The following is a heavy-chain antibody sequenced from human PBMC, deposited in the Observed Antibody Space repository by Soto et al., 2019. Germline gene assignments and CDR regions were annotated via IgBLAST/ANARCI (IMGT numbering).Heavy chain of an antibody. CDR2: IYTSGST. D-gene: IGHD4-4*01. Sequence: QVQLQESGPGLVKPSETLSLTCTVSGGSISSYYWSWIRQPAGKGLEWIGRIYTSGSTNYNPSLKSRVTMSVETSKNQFSLKLSSVTAADTAVYYCARESPDYSNYPYYYYGMDVWGQGTTVTVSS. CDR3: ARESPDYSNYPYYYYGMDV. J-gene: IGHJ6*02. CDR1: GGSISSYY. V-gene: IGHV4-4*07.